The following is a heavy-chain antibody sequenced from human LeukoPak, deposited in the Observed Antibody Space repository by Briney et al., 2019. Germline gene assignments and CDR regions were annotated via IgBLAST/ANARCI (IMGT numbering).Heavy chain of an antibody. Sequence: SKTLSLTCAVYGGSFSGYYWSWMRQPPGKGLEWIGEINHSGSTNYNPSLKSRVTISVDTSKNQFSLKLSSVTAADTAVYYCAGLPIVVVPAAIRDAFDIWGQGTMVTVSS. CDR1: GGSFSGYY. V-gene: IGHV4-34*01. CDR3: AGLPIVVVPAAIRDAFDI. CDR2: INHSGST. J-gene: IGHJ3*02. D-gene: IGHD2-2*02.